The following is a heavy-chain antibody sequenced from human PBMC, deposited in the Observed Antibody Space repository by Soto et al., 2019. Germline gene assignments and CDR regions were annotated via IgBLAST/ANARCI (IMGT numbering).Heavy chain of an antibody. Sequence: QVPLVQSGAEVKKPGASVKVSCKASGYTFTSYGISWVRQAPGQGLEWMGWISAYNGNTNYAQKLQGRVTMTTDTSPNTAHMGLGGLKSDDTAGYFWAGDRGGGGATGGDPWGQGTLVTVSS. J-gene: IGHJ5*02. CDR2: ISAYNGNT. CDR1: GYTFTSYG. V-gene: IGHV1-18*01. D-gene: IGHD2-8*02. CDR3: AGDRGGGGATGGDP.